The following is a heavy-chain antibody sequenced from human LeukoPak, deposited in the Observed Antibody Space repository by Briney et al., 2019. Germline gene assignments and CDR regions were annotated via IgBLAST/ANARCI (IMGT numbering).Heavy chain of an antibody. V-gene: IGHV1-18*01. CDR3: AREEGGKYYYMDV. Sequence: GASVKVSCKVSGYTFTSSGISWVRQAPGQGLEWMGWISGYNGETNYVQKFWGRVTMTTDSSTSTAYMELRSLRYDDTAVYYCAREEGGKYYYMDVWGKGTSVTVS. D-gene: IGHD3-16*01. J-gene: IGHJ6*03. CDR2: ISGYNGET. CDR1: GYTFTSSG.